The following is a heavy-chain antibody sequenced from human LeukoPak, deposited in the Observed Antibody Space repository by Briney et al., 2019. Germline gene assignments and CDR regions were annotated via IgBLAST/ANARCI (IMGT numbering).Heavy chain of an antibody. V-gene: IGHV1-18*01. CDR3: ARQSYYYDSSGYYYFDY. J-gene: IGHJ4*02. CDR1: GYTFTSYG. CDR2: ISAYNGNT. D-gene: IGHD3-22*01. Sequence: ASVKVSCKASGYTFTSYGISWVRQAPGQGLEWMGWISAYNGNTNYAQKLQGRVTMTTDTSTSTAYMELSSLRSEDTAVYYCARQSYYYDSSGYYYFDYWGQGTLVTVSS.